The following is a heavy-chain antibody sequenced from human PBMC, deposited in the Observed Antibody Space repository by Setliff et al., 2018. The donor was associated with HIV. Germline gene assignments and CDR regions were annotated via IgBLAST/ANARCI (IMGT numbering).Heavy chain of an antibody. Sequence: LSLTCTVSRGSISSGGYYWSWIRQHPERGLEWIGYNSYSGRTNQNPSLKSRVTISLDTSKNQFSLKLSSVTAADTAVYYCARAPSSYSGSFGWFDPWGQGTLVTVSS. D-gene: IGHD1-26*01. CDR2: NSYSGRT. CDR1: RGSISSGGYY. CDR3: ARAPSSYSGSFGWFDP. J-gene: IGHJ5*02. V-gene: IGHV4-31*03.